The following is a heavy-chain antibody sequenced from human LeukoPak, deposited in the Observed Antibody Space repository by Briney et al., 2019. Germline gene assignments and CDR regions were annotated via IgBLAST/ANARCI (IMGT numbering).Heavy chain of an antibody. D-gene: IGHD5-24*01. V-gene: IGHV1-18*04. J-gene: IGHJ4*02. Sequence: GGSVKFSCKASGYTFTSYYMHWVRQAPGQGLDWMGWSSAYNGNTIYAQKLQGRVTMTTDTSTSTAYMELRSLRSDDTAVYYCARGLFGYNTFDYWGQGTLVTVSS. CDR3: ARGLFGYNTFDY. CDR1: GYTFTSYY. CDR2: SSAYNGNT.